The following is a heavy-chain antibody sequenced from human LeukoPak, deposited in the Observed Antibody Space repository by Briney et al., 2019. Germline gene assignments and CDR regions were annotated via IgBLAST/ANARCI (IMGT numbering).Heavy chain of an antibody. J-gene: IGHJ4*02. CDR2: IDWDDDK. V-gene: IGHV2-70*11. Sequence: SGPTLVKATQTLTLTCTFSGFSLSTNGMCVSWIRQPPGKALEWLARIDWDDDKYYTSSLKTRLTISKDTSKNQVVLTMTNMDPVDTATYYCARTSSANYFESSAYHDYWGQGTLVTVSS. CDR3: ARTSSANYFESSAYHDY. D-gene: IGHD3-22*01. CDR1: GFSLSTNGMC.